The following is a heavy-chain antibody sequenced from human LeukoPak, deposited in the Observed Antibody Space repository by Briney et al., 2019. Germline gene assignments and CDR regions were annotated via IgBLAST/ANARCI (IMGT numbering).Heavy chain of an antibody. J-gene: IGHJ4*02. Sequence: GASVKVSCKASGYTFTSYYMHWVRQAPGQGLEWMGITTPSGGSTSYAQKFQGRVTMTRDTSTSTVYMELSSLRSEDTAVYYCARDGPEEMATITGLGFDYWGQGTLVTVSS. CDR2: TTPSGGST. D-gene: IGHD5-24*01. CDR1: GYTFTSYY. V-gene: IGHV1-46*01. CDR3: ARDGPEEMATITGLGFDY.